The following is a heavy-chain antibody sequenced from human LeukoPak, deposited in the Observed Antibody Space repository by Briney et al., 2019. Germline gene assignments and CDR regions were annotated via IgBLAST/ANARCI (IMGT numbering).Heavy chain of an antibody. CDR2: IIPIFGTA. D-gene: IGHD3-9*01. CDR3: ARSILTGYYTFDY. V-gene: IGHV1-69*13. CDR1: GGTFSSYA. Sequence: GASVQVSCKASGGTFSSYAISWVRQAPGQGLEWMGGIIPIFGTANYAQKFQGRVTITADESTSTAYMELSSLRSEDTAVYYCARSILTGYYTFDYWGQGTLVTVSS. J-gene: IGHJ4*02.